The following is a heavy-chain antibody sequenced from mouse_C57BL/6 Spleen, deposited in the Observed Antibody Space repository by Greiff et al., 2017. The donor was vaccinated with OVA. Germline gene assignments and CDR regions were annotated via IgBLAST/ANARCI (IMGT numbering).Heavy chain of an antibody. Sequence: EVKVVESGGDLVKPGGSLKLSCAASGFTFSSYGMSWVRQTPDKRLEWVATISSGGSYTYYPDSVKGRFTISRDNAKNTLYLPMSSLKSEDTAMYYCARFDYWGQGTTLTVSS. J-gene: IGHJ2*01. CDR3: ARFDY. CDR1: GFTFSSYG. V-gene: IGHV5-6*01. CDR2: ISSGGSYT.